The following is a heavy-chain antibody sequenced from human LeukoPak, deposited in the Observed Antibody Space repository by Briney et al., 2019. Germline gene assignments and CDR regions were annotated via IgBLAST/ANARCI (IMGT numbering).Heavy chain of an antibody. Sequence: PSETLSLTCTVSGGSTSSYYWSWIRQPPGKGLEWIGYIYYNGGTNYSPSLKSRVTISVDTSKNQFSLKLSSVTAADTAVYYCARDGGGFDPWGQGTLVTVSS. D-gene: IGHD4-17*01. CDR2: IYYNGGT. CDR3: ARDGGGFDP. CDR1: GGSTSSYY. J-gene: IGHJ5*02. V-gene: IGHV4-59*01.